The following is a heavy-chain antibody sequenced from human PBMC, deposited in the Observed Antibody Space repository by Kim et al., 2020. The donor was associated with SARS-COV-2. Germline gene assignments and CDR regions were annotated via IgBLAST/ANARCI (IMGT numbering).Heavy chain of an antibody. CDR3: ARDNDILTGYYQY. J-gene: IGHJ4*02. CDR1: GFTFSDYY. D-gene: IGHD3-9*01. V-gene: IGHV3-11*05. Sequence: GGSLRLSCAASGFTFSDYYMSWIRQAPGKGLEWVSYISSSSSYTNYADSVKGRFTISRDNAKNSLYLQMNSLRAEDTAVYYCARDNDILTGYYQYWGQGTLVTVSS. CDR2: ISSSSSYT.